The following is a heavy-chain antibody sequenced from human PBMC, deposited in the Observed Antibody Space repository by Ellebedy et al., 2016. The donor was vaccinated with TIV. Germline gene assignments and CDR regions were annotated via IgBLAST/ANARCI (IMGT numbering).Heavy chain of an antibody. Sequence: GESLKISXAASGFIFSSYAMHWVRQALGKGLEWVAVISYDGSNKYYADSVKGRFTISRDNSKNTLYLQMNSLRAEDTAVYYCARDRVHYAHFDYWGQGTLVTVSS. CDR1: GFIFSSYA. CDR3: ARDRVHYAHFDY. D-gene: IGHD4-17*01. V-gene: IGHV3-30-3*01. CDR2: ISYDGSNK. J-gene: IGHJ4*02.